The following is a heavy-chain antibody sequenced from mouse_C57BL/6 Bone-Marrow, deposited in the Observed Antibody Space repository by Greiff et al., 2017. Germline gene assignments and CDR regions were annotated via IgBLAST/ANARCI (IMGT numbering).Heavy chain of an antibody. CDR1: GYTFTSYW. Sequence: VQLQQSGAELAKPGASVKLSCKASGYTFTSYWMHWVKQRPGQGLEWIGYINPSSGYTKYNQKFKDKATLTADKSSRTAYMQLSSLTYEDSAVYYCARGLRVWFAYWGQGTLVTVSA. J-gene: IGHJ3*01. V-gene: IGHV1-7*01. CDR3: ARGLRVWFAY. CDR2: INPSSGYT. D-gene: IGHD2-2*01.